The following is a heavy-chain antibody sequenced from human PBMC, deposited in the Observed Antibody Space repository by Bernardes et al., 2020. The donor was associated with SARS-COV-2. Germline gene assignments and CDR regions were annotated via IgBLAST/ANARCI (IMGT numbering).Heavy chain of an antibody. CDR3: ARLGIVVVTADINWFDP. CDR1: GGSISSSSYY. Sequence: SETLSLTCTVSGGSISSSSYYWGWIRQPPGKGLEWIGSIYYSGSTYYNPSLKSRVTISVDTSKNQFSLKLSSVTAADTAVYYCARLGIVVVTADINWFDPWGQGTLVTVSS. D-gene: IGHD2-21*02. J-gene: IGHJ5*02. CDR2: IYYSGST. V-gene: IGHV4-39*01.